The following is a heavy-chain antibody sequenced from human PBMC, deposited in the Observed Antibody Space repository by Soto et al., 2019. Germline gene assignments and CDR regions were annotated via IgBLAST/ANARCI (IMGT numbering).Heavy chain of an antibody. V-gene: IGHV4-39*01. J-gene: IGHJ4*02. D-gene: IGHD2-2*01. Sequence: QLQLQESGPGLVKPSETLSLTCTVSGGSISSISYYWGWIRQPPGKGLGWIGGIKYSGHTFYNPSLKSRVTMSVDTSKNQFSLRLSSVTAAETAVYYCARVDIAVVPSTTFDYWGQGTLVTVSS. CDR3: ARVDIAVVPSTTFDY. CDR2: IKYSGHT. CDR1: GGSISSISYY.